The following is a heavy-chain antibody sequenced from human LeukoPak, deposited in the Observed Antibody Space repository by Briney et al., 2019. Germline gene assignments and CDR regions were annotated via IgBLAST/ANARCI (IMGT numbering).Heavy chain of an antibody. D-gene: IGHD6-19*01. J-gene: IGHJ4*02. CDR3: ASDLRSSGWYGVSY. Sequence: SETLSLTCAVSGGSISSSNWWSWVRQPPGKGQEWIGEIYHSGSTNYNPSLKSRVTISVDKSKNQFSLKLSSVTAADTAVYYCASDLRSSGWYGVSYWGQGTLVTVSS. CDR2: IYHSGST. CDR1: GGSISSSNW. V-gene: IGHV4-4*02.